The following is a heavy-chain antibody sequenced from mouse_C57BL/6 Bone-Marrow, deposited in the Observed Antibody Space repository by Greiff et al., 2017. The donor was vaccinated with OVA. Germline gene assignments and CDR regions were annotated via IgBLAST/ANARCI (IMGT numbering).Heavy chain of an antibody. J-gene: IGHJ1*03. V-gene: IGHV1-55*01. CDR1: GYTFTSYW. CDR3: ARRYYGSSYWYFDV. D-gene: IGHD1-1*01. Sequence: VQLQQSGAELVKPGASVKMSCKASGYTFTSYWITWVKQRPGQGLEWIGDIYPGSGSTNYNEKFKSKATLTVDTSSSTAYMQLSSLTSEDSAVYYCARRYYGSSYWYFDVGGTGTTVTVAS. CDR2: IYPGSGST.